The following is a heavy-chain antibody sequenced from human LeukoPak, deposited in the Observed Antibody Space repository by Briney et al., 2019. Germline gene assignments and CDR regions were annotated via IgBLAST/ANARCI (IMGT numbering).Heavy chain of an antibody. CDR1: GGTFSSYS. V-gene: IGHV1-69*05. Sequence: ASVNVSCKGSGGTFSSYSISWVRQAPGQGLEWMGGMIPIFGTANYAQKFQGSITITTDESTSTAYVELSSLRSEDAAVYYCARGGRTVTTITPPDLWGQGTLVTVSS. CDR2: MIPIFGTA. CDR3: ARGGRTVTTITPPDL. D-gene: IGHD4-17*01. J-gene: IGHJ4*02.